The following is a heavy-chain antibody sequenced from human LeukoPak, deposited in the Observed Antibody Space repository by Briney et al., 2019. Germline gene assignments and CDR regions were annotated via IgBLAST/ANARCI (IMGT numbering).Heavy chain of an antibody. CDR3: AKDPRGGTLDY. J-gene: IGHJ4*02. CDR1: GFTFSSYA. V-gene: IGHV3-74*01. CDR2: INSDGSNT. D-gene: IGHD3-10*01. Sequence: PGGSLRLSCAASGFTFSSYAMSWVRQAPGKGLVWVSRINSDGSNTNCADSVKGRFTISRDNAKNTLYLQMNSLRAEDTAVYYCAKDPRGGTLDYWGQGTLVTVSS.